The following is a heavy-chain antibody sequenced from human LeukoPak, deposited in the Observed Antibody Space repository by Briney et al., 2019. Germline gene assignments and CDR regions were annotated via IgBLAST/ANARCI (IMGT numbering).Heavy chain of an antibody. CDR1: GASISSYY. CDR2: IHSSGST. Sequence: SETLSLTCSVSGASISSYYWSWIRPPPGKRLEWIGYIHSSGSTNYSPSLKSRVTISVDTSKNQFSLKLSSLTAADTAVYYCAAQGSSWDAFDIWGRGTMVTVSS. J-gene: IGHJ3*02. CDR3: AAQGSSWDAFDI. D-gene: IGHD6-13*01. V-gene: IGHV4-59*01.